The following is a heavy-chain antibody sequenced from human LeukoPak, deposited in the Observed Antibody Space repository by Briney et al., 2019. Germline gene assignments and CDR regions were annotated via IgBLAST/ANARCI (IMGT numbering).Heavy chain of an antibody. Sequence: GESLKISCKGSGYSFTSYWIGWVRQMPGKGLEWMGIIYPGDSDTSYSPSFQGQVTISADKSISTAYLQWSSLKASDTAMYYCAIARGYSGYDSKFDYWGQGTLVTVSS. CDR1: GYSFTSYW. V-gene: IGHV5-51*01. CDR3: AIARGYSGYDSKFDY. J-gene: IGHJ4*02. D-gene: IGHD5-12*01. CDR2: IYPGDSDT.